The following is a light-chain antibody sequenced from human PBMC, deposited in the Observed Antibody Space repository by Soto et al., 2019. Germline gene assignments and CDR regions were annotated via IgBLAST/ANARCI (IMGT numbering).Light chain of an antibody. CDR3: QSYYGSMSAVV. CDR2: GNS. Sequence: QSVLTQPPSVSGAPGQRVTISCTGSSSNIGAGYDVHWYQQHPGTAPKLLIYGNSNRPSGVPDRFSGSKSGTSASLPITWLQADDEDAYYCQSYYGSMSAVVFGGGTKLTVL. CDR1: SSNIGAGYD. V-gene: IGLV1-40*01. J-gene: IGLJ2*01.